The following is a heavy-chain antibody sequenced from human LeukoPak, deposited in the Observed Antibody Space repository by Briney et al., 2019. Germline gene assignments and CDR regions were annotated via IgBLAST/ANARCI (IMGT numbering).Heavy chain of an antibody. CDR2: INPSGGST. Sequence: ASVKVSCKASGYTFTSYYMHWVRQAPGQGLEWMGIINPSGGSTSYAQKFQGRVTMTRDTSTSTFYMELSSLRSEDTAVYYCARTPDPLLGSGQHFDYWGQGTLVTVAS. J-gene: IGHJ4*02. V-gene: IGHV1-46*01. CDR3: ARTPDPLLGSGQHFDY. CDR1: GYTFTSYY. D-gene: IGHD6-19*01.